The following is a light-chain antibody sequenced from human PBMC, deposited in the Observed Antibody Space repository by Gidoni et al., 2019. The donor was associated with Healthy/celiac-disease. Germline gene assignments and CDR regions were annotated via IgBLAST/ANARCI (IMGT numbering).Light chain of an antibody. CDR1: QSVLYSSNNKNY. J-gene: IGKJ4*01. CDR3: QQYYSTPLT. Sequence: DIVMTQPPDSLAVSLGERATINCKSSQSVLYSSNNKNYLAGYQQKPGQPPKLLIYWASTRESGVPDRFSGSGSGTDFTLTISSLQAEDVAVYYCQQYYSTPLTFGGGTKVEIK. V-gene: IGKV4-1*01. CDR2: WAS.